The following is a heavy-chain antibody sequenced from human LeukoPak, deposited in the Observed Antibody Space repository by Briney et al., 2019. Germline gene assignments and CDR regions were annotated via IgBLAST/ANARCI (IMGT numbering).Heavy chain of an antibody. CDR2: ISSSSSYI. V-gene: IGHV3-21*01. CDR3: ARERYYGSGSQGYFQH. CDR1: GFTFSSYS. J-gene: IGHJ1*01. Sequence: GGSLRLSCAASGFTFSSYSMNWVRQAPGKGLEWVSSISSSSSYIYYADSVKGRFTISRDNAKNSLYLQMNSLRAEDTAVYYCARERYYGSGSQGYFQHWGQGTLVTVSS. D-gene: IGHD3-10*01.